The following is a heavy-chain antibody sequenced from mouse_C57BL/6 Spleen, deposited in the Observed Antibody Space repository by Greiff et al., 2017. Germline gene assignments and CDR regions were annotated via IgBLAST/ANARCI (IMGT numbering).Heavy chain of an antibody. CDR3: ARSRLRYAMDY. CDR1: GFTFSDYG. J-gene: IGHJ4*01. Sequence: EVQVVESGGGLVKPGGSLKLSCAASGFTFSDYGMHWVRQAPEKGLEWVAYISSGSSTNYYADTVKGRFPISRDNAKNTLFLQMTSLRSEDTAMYYCARSRLRYAMDYWGQGTSVTVSS. V-gene: IGHV5-17*01. D-gene: IGHD1-1*01. CDR2: ISSGSSTN.